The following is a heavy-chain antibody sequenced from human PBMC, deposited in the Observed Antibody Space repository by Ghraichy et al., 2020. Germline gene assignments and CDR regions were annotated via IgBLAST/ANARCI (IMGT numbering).Heavy chain of an antibody. CDR2: ISGSGGST. CDR1: GFTFSSYA. Sequence: GSLRLSCAASGFTFSSYAMSWVRQAPGKGLEWVSAISGSGGSTYYADSVKGRFTISRDNSKNTLYLQMNSLRAEDTAVYYCAKGSEWLRRTLKYYYDSSGYLDWYFDLWGRGTLVTVSS. D-gene: IGHD3-22*01. CDR3: AKGSEWLRRTLKYYYDSSGYLDWYFDL. J-gene: IGHJ2*01. V-gene: IGHV3-23*01.